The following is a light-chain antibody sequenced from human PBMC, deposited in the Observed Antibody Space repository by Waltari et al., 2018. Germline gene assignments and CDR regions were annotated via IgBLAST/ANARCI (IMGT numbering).Light chain of an antibody. CDR1: SSNRGYTD. Sequence: QSVLTQPPPVPAAPGQRFTISCSGGSSNRGYTDVSWYRQFPGTAPKLLIYEDSERPSGIPDRFSGSKSGTSATLDITGLQAGDEADYYCGTWDSSLSGAVFGGGTHLTVL. CDR3: GTWDSSLSGAV. J-gene: IGLJ7*01. V-gene: IGLV1-51*02. CDR2: EDS.